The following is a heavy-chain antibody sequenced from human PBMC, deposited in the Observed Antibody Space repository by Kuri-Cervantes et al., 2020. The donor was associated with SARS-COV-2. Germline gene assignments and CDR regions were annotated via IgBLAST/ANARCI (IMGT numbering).Heavy chain of an antibody. J-gene: IGHJ4*02. CDR1: GYTFSDYW. Sequence: GGSLRLSCEGSGYTFSDYWIGWVRQMPGKGLEWVGIIYPAESDTRYSPPFQDQVIILVDKSISTAYLQWSSLKASDTAMYYCARHPNWNPAFIDYWGQGTLVTVSS. CDR2: IYPAESDT. CDR3: ARHPNWNPAFIDY. D-gene: IGHD1-20*01. V-gene: IGHV5-51*01.